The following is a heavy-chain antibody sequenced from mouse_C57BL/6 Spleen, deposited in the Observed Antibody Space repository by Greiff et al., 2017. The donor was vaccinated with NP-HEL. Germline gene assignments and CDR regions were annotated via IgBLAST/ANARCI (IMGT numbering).Heavy chain of an antibody. V-gene: IGHV1-82*01. CDR1: GYAFSSSW. D-gene: IGHD1-1*01. J-gene: IGHJ3*01. CDR2: IYPGDGDT. CDR3: ARDYYGSSGFAY. Sequence: QVQLQQSGPELVKPGASVKISCKASGYAFSSSWMNWVKQRPGKGLEWIGRIYPGDGDTNYNGKFKGKATLTADKSSSTAYMQLSSLTSEDSAVYFCARDYYGSSGFAYWGQGTLVTVS.